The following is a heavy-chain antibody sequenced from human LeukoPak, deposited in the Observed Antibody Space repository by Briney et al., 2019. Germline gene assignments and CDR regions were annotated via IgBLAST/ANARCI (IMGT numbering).Heavy chain of an antibody. CDR3: ARLNGFSLSFNPQDAFDI. D-gene: IGHD2/OR15-2a*01. Sequence: SETLSLTCAVYGGSFSGYYWSWIRQPPGKGLEWLGEINHSGSTNYNPSLKSRVTISVDTSKNQSSLKLSSVTAADTAVYYCARLNGFSLSFNPQDAFDIWGQGTMVTGSS. CDR2: INHSGST. J-gene: IGHJ3*02. CDR1: GGSFSGYY. V-gene: IGHV4-34*01.